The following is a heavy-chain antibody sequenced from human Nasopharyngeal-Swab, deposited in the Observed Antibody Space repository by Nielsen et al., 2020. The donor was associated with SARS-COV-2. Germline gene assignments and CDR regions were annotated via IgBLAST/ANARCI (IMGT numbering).Heavy chain of an antibody. CDR3: AREDSSSWYSLLNWFDP. CDR2: INPNSGGT. Sequence: ASVKVSCKASGYTFTGYYMHWVRQAPGQGLGWMGRINPNSGGTNYAQKFQGRVTMTRDTSISTAYMELSRLRSDDTAVYYCAREDSSSWYSLLNWFDPWGQGTLVTVSS. D-gene: IGHD6-13*01. CDR1: GYTFTGYY. J-gene: IGHJ5*02. V-gene: IGHV1-2*06.